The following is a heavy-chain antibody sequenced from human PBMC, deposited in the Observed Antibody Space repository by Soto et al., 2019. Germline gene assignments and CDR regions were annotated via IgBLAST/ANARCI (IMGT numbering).Heavy chain of an antibody. CDR3: ARQIYDSDTGPNFQYYFDS. V-gene: IGHV5-10-1*01. CDR1: GYSFAGYW. CDR2: IDPSDSQT. D-gene: IGHD3-22*01. Sequence: GESLKISCKGSGYSFAGYWITWVRQKPGKGLEWMGRIDPSDSQTYYSPSFRGHVTISVTKTITTVFLQWSSLRASDTAMYYCARQIYDSDTGPNFQYYFDSWGQGTPVTVSS. J-gene: IGHJ4*02.